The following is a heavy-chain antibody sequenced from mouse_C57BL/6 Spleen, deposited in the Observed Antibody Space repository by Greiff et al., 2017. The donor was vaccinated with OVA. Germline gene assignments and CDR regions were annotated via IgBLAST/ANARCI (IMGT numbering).Heavy chain of an antibody. J-gene: IGHJ2*01. V-gene: IGHV1-9*01. CDR2: ILPGSGST. Sequence: QVQLQQSGAELMKPGASVKLSCKATGYTFTGYWIEWVKQRPGHGLEWIGEILPGSGSTNYNEKFKGKATFTADTSSNTAYMQLSSLTTEDSAIDYGARKEWLRRDFDYWGQGTTLTVSS. CDR1: GYTFTGYW. CDR3: ARKEWLRRDFDY. D-gene: IGHD2-2*01.